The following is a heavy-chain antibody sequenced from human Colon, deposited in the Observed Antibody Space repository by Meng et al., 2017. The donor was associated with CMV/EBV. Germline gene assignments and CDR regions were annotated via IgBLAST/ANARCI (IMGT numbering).Heavy chain of an antibody. CDR3: ARHRLGSSYNSFDY. CDR2: ISRNSSDI. CDR1: GFTFGDYP. Sequence: GGSLRLSCTASGFTFGDYPMSWVRLAPGEGLEWVASISRNSSDILYTHSVKGRFTISRDNAKNSLYLQMSSLRAEDTAIYYCARHRLGSSYNSFDYWGQGTLVTVSS. J-gene: IGHJ4*02. D-gene: IGHD3-10*01. V-gene: IGHV3-21*01.